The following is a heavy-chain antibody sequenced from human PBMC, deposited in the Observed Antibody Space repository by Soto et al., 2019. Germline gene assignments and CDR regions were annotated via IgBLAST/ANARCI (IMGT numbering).Heavy chain of an antibody. CDR2: INHSGST. V-gene: IGHV4-34*01. D-gene: IGHD3-3*01. CDR3: AHSSIFGVVIHPFDY. CDR1: GGSFSGYY. Sequence: PWETLSLTCAVYGGSFSGYYWSWIRQPPGKGLEWIGEINHSGSTNYNPSLKSRVTISVDTSKNQFSLKLSSVTAADTAVYYCAHSSIFGVVIHPFDYWGQGTLVTVSS. J-gene: IGHJ4*02.